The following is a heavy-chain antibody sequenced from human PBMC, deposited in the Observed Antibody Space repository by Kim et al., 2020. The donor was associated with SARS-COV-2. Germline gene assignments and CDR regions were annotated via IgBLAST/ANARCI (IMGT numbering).Heavy chain of an antibody. D-gene: IGHD3-10*01. CDR2: IYYSGST. CDR3: ARAKSSGLGPFDY. Sequence: SETLSLTCTVSGGSISSYYWSWIRQPPGKGLKWIGYIYYSGSTNYNPSLKSRVPISVATSKNQSSLKLSSVTAANTAVYYWARAKSSGLGPFDYWGRGT. V-gene: IGHV4-59*01. J-gene: IGHJ4*02. CDR1: GGSISSYY.